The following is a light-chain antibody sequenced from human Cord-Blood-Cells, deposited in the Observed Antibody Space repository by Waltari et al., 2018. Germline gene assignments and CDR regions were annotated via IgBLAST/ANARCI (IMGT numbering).Light chain of an antibody. CDR3: QQRSNWPPYT. CDR1: QSVSSY. J-gene: IGKJ2*01. V-gene: IGKV3-11*01. Sequence: TLSLSPGERATLSCRASQSVSSYLAWYQQKPGQAPRLLIYDASNRATGIPARFSGSGSGTDFTLTISSLEPEDFAVYYCQQRSNWPPYTFGQGTKLEIK. CDR2: DAS.